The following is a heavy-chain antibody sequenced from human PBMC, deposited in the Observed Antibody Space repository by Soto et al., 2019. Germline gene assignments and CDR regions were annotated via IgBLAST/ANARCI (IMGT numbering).Heavy chain of an antibody. D-gene: IGHD6-13*01. CDR1: GGSIRSSTYY. J-gene: IGHJ4*02. CDR3: TRHEGGAAADRPLDY. Sequence: QLRLQESGPGLVKPSETLSLTCTVSGGSIRSSTYYWGWIRQPPGKGLEWIGSIYYSGSTHYNPSLKSRVTMSVDTSTNQFSLKLNSVTDADTAVYYCTRHEGGAAADRPLDYWGQGTLVTVSS. CDR2: IYYSGST. V-gene: IGHV4-39*01.